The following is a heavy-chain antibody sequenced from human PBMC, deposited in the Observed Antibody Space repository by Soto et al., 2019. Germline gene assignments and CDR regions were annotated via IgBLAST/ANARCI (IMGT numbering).Heavy chain of an antibody. V-gene: IGHV3-30*18. CDR1: GFTFSSYG. CDR2: ISYDGSNK. CDR3: AKVLFVRYSSSSPIDY. Sequence: SLRLSCAASGFTFSSYGMHWVRQAPGKGLEWVAVISYDGSNKYYADSVKGRFTISRDNSKNTLYLQMNSLRAEDTAVYYCAKVLFVRYSSSSPIDYWGQGTLVTVSS. J-gene: IGHJ4*02. D-gene: IGHD6-6*01.